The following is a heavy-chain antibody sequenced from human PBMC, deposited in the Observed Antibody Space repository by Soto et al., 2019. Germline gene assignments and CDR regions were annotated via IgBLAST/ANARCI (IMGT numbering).Heavy chain of an antibody. Sequence: QVHLVQSGAEVKKPGSSVKVSCKASGGTFRSFAISWVRQAPGQGLEWMGGFIPVLRTADYAQKFQGRVTITADESTSTAYMERSSLTSEDPAVYYCANCRWRDHRTKPGWDGAAHHLVSYYAMDVWGQGTTVTVSS. CDR3: ANCRWRDHRTKPGWDGAAHHLVSYYAMDV. J-gene: IGHJ6*02. V-gene: IGHV1-69*01. D-gene: IGHD6-6*01. CDR1: GGTFRSFA. CDR2: FIPVLRTA.